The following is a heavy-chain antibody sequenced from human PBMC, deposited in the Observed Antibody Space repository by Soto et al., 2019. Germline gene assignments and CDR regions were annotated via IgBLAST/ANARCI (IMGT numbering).Heavy chain of an antibody. CDR1: GFTFRSYA. CDR3: AKDTAVSGTFVVTFDS. D-gene: IGHD6-19*01. V-gene: IGHV3-23*04. CDR2: ISGSGGSP. J-gene: IGHJ4*02. Sequence: EVQLVESGGGLVQPGGSLRLSCAASGFTFRSYAMSWVRQAPGKGLEWVSSISGSGGSPFYVDSVKGRFTISRDNSKSTLHMQMNSLRADDTAIYYCAKDTAVSGTFVVTFDSWGQGSRVTVSS.